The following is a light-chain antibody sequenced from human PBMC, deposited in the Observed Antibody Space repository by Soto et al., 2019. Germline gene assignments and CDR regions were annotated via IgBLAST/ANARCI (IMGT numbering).Light chain of an antibody. CDR1: SSDVGGYDY. J-gene: IGLJ1*01. CDR3: SSYISSITYV. CDR2: EVS. V-gene: IGLV2-14*01. Sequence: QSALTQPASVSGSPGQSITISCTGTSSDVGGYDYVSWYQQHPGKAPKLMIYEVSNRPSGVSNRFSGSKSGNTASLTISGLQTEDEADYYCSSYISSITYVFGTGTQVTVL.